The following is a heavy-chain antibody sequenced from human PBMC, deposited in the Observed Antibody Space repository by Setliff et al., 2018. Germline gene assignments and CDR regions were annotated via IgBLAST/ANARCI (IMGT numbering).Heavy chain of an antibody. CDR2: IQSTGNT. D-gene: IGHD5-12*01. V-gene: IGHV4-61*02. Sequence: SLTCIVSGGSVGSGSYYWSWIRQPAGKGLEWIGLIQSTGNTNYNPSLQSRVTISIDTSKNQFSLKMTSVTAADTAMYFCAGTPARGTTWLSPFDYWGQGTLVTVSS. CDR3: AGTPARGTTWLSPFDY. CDR1: GGSVGSGSYY. J-gene: IGHJ4*02.